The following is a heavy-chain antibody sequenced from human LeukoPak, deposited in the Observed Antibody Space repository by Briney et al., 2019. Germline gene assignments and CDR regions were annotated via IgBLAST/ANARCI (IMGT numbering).Heavy chain of an antibody. D-gene: IGHD2-15*01. V-gene: IGHV3-30*18. J-gene: IGHJ4*02. CDR3: AKDWIGYCSGGSCYDIDY. CDR2: ISYDGSNK. CDR1: GFTFSSYG. Sequence: GRSLRLSCAASGFTFSSYGMHWVRQAPGKGLEWVAVISYDGSNKYYADSVKGRFTISRDNSKNTLYLQMNSLRAEDTAVYYCAKDWIGYCSGGSCYDIDYWGQGSLVTVSS.